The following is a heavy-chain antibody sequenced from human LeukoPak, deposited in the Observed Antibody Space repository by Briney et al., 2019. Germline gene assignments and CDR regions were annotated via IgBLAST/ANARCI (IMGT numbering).Heavy chain of an antibody. V-gene: IGHV4-59*01. J-gene: IGHJ6*03. D-gene: IGHD7-27*01. CDR2: IYYSGST. CDR3: ARDSWGGYMDV. Sequence: SETLSLTCAVYGGSFSSYYWSWIRQPPGKGLEWIGYIYYSGSTNYNPSLKSRVTISVDTSKNQFSLKLSSVTAADTAVYYCARDSWGGYMDVWGKGTTVTVSS. CDR1: GGSFSSYY.